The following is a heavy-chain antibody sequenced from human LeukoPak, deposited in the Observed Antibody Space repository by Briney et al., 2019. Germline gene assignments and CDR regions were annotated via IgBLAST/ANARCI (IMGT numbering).Heavy chain of an antibody. V-gene: IGHV3-30*03. CDR1: GFTFSSYG. D-gene: IGHD1-26*01. CDR2: ISYDGSNK. CDR3: ARDTLAGGSYNY. J-gene: IGHJ4*02. Sequence: PGGSLRLSCAASGFTFSSYGMHWVRQAPGKGLEWVAVISYDGSNKYYADSVRGRFTISRDNSKNTLYLQMNSLRAEDTAVYYCARDTLAGGSYNYWGQGTLVTVSP.